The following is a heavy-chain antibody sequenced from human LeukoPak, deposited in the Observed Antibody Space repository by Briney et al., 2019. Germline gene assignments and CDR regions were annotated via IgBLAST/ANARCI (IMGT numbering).Heavy chain of an antibody. V-gene: IGHV1-2*02. CDR2: INPHTGDT. Sequence: ASVKVSCKASGYTFTSYGISWVRQAPGQGLEWMGWINPHTGDTNYAQHFQGRITMTRDTSTVYMDLSRLRSDDTAVYFCARSPSAFAAFASWGQGTLVTVSS. CDR1: GYTFTSYG. CDR3: ARSPSAFAAFAS. J-gene: IGHJ5*02. D-gene: IGHD2-15*01.